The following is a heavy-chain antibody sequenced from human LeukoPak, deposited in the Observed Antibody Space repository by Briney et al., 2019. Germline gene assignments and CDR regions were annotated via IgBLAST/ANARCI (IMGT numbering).Heavy chain of an antibody. Sequence: GGSLRLSCAASGFTFSSYSMNWVRQAPGKGLEWVSSISSNSSYIYYADSVKGRFTISRDNAKNSLYLQMNSLRAEDTAVYYCARRAYCGGDCYSDAFDIWGQGTMVTVSS. CDR2: ISSNSSYI. J-gene: IGHJ3*02. D-gene: IGHD2-21*02. V-gene: IGHV3-21*01. CDR3: ARRAYCGGDCYSDAFDI. CDR1: GFTFSSYS.